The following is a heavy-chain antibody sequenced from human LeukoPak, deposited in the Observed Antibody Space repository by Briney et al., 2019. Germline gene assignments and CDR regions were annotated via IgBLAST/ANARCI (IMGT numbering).Heavy chain of an antibody. CDR1: GGSISSYY. CDR3: ARASRYCSGGSCFFFDP. CDR2: IYYRGST. V-gene: IGHV4-59*01. J-gene: IGHJ5*02. D-gene: IGHD2-15*01. Sequence: SETLSLTCTVSGGSISSYYWGWIRQPPGKGLEWIGYIYYRGSTDYNPSLKSRVTISLGTSKTQFSLKLSSVTAADTAVYYCARASRYCSGGSCFFFDPWGQGTLVTVSS.